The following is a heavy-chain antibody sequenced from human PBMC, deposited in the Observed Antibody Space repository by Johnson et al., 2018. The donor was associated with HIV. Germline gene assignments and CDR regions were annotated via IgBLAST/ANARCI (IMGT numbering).Heavy chain of an antibody. J-gene: IGHJ3*02. CDR3: TTAKWLLGAFDI. CDR2: ISWNSGSI. D-gene: IGHD3-22*01. V-gene: IGHV3-9*01. CDR1: GFTFDDYA. Sequence: VQLVESGGGVVQPGRSLRLSCAASGFTFDDYAMHWVRQAPGKGLEWVSGISWNSGSIGYADSLKGRFTISRDNSKNTLYLQMNSLKTEDTAVYYCTTAKWLLGAFDIWGQGTMVTVSS.